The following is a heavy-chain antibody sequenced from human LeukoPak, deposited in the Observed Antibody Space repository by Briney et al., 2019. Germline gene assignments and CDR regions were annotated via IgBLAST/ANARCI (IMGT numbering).Heavy chain of an antibody. D-gene: IGHD5-18*01. V-gene: IGHV3-30*04. J-gene: IGHJ4*02. CDR3: ARESRDTAMATDY. CDR1: KFTFSSYT. Sequence: PGRSLRLSCAASKFTFSSYTMHWVRQAPGKGLDWVAVISYDRRNKYYGDSVKGRFTISRDNSKNTLYLRMNSLRPEDTAIYYCARESRDTAMATDYWGQGTLVTVSS. CDR2: ISYDRRNK.